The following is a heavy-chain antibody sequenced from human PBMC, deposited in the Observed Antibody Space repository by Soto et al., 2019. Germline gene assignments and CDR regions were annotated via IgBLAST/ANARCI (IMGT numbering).Heavy chain of an antibody. Sequence: GGSLRLSCAASGFTFSSYAMSWVRQAPGKGLEWVSAISGSGGSTYYADSVKGRFTISRDNSKNTLYLQMNSLRAEDTAVYYCAKAQLWLYYYYGMDVWGQGTTVTVSS. D-gene: IGHD5-18*01. CDR1: GFTFSSYA. CDR3: AKAQLWLYYYYGMDV. J-gene: IGHJ6*02. V-gene: IGHV3-23*01. CDR2: ISGSGGST.